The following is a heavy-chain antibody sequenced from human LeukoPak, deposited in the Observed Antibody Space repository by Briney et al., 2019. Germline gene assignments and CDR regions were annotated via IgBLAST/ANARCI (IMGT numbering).Heavy chain of an antibody. CDR3: ARSLSTTGLR. CDR1: GGSVSSSDYY. D-gene: IGHD1-1*01. V-gene: IGHV4-39*01. CDR2: INYSGNT. Sequence: PSETLSLTCTVSGGSVSSSDYYWGWIRQPPGKGLEWTGSINYSGNTYYNPSLKNRVTISVDTSKNQFSLKLSSVTAADTAVYYCARSLSTTGLRWGQGTLVTVSS. J-gene: IGHJ4*02.